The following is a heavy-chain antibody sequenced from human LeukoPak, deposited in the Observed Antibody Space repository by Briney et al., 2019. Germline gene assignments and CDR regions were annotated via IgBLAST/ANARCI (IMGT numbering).Heavy chain of an antibody. J-gene: IGHJ5*02. CDR1: GFTFSSYS. D-gene: IGHD1-26*01. Sequence: PGGSLRLSCAASGFTFSSYSMNWVRQAPGKGLEWVSYISSSGSAVDYADSVKGRFTISRDNAKNSLYLQMNSLRAEDTAVYYCARAPSGSYSRFGPWGQGTLVTVSS. CDR2: ISSSGSAV. CDR3: ARAPSGSYSRFGP. V-gene: IGHV3-48*01.